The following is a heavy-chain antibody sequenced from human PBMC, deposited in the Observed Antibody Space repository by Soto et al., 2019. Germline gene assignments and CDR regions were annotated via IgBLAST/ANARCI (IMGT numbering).Heavy chain of an antibody. CDR2: INPNSGNT. CDR1: GYTFTSYD. J-gene: IGHJ5*02. D-gene: IGHD3-16*01. Sequence: QVQLVQSGAEVKKPGASVKVSCKTSGYTFTSYDINWVRQATGQGLEWMGWINPNSGNTGYAQKFQGRVTMTRNTSIRTASMELSRLRSEDTAVYYCARETVSWFDPWGQGPLVTVSS. V-gene: IGHV1-8*01. CDR3: ARETVSWFDP.